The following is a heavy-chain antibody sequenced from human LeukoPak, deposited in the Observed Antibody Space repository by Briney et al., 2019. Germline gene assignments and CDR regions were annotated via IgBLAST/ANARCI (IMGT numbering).Heavy chain of an antibody. D-gene: IGHD6-13*01. CDR1: GFTFSSYA. V-gene: IGHV3-30*04. Sequence: GRSLRLSCAASGFTFSSYAMHWVRQAPGKGLERVAVISYDGSNKYYADSVKGRFTISRDNSKNTLYLQMYSLRAEDTAVYYCAASGQQLGDYWGQGTLVTVSS. CDR3: AASGQQLGDY. CDR2: ISYDGSNK. J-gene: IGHJ4*02.